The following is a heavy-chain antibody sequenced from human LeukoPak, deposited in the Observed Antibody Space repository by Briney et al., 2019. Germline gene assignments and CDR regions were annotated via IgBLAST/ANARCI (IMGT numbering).Heavy chain of an antibody. D-gene: IGHD6-13*01. J-gene: IGHJ5*02. Sequence: GGSLRLSCAASGFTFSSYWMSSVRQAPGKGLEWVANIKQDGSEKYYVDSVKGRFTISRDNAKNSLYLQMNSLRAEDTAVYYCASPRIAAAGTGRPWGQGTLVTVSS. CDR3: ASPRIAAAGTGRP. CDR2: IKQDGSEK. CDR1: GFTFSSYW. V-gene: IGHV3-7*01.